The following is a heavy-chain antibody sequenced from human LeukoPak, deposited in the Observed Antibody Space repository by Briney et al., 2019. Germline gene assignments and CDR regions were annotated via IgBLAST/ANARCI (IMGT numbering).Heavy chain of an antibody. CDR1: GGSISSYY. V-gene: IGHV4-4*07. CDR2: IYTSGST. J-gene: IGHJ4*02. CDR3: ARLTYYYDSSGYYFDY. Sequence: SETLSLTCTVSGGSISSYYWSWIRQPAGKGLEWIGRIYTSGSTNYNPSLKSRVTMSVDTSKNQFSLKLSSVTAADTAVYYCARLTYYYDSSGYYFDYWGQGTLVTVSS. D-gene: IGHD3-22*01.